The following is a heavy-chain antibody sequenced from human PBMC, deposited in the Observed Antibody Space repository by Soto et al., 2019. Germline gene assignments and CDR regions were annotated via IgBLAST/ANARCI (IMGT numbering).Heavy chain of an antibody. J-gene: IGHJ5*02. CDR1: GFTFSSYS. CDR3: ARDPRGTFLWFGESKSPNWFDP. D-gene: IGHD3-10*01. Sequence: PGGSLRLSCAASGFTFSSYSMNWVRQAPGKGLEWVSSISSSSSYIYYADSVKGRFTISRDNAKNSLYLQMNSLRAEDTAVYYCARDPRGTFLWFGESKSPNWFDPWGQGTLVTVSS. V-gene: IGHV3-21*01. CDR2: ISSSSSYI.